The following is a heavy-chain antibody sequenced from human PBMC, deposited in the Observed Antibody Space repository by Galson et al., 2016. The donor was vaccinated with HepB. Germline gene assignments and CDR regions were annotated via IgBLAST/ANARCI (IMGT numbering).Heavy chain of an antibody. CDR1: GYTFTKYG. CDR3: ARDCHMTSCRFRL. D-gene: IGHD2-2*01. V-gene: IGHV1-18*01. J-gene: IGHJ4*02. Sequence: SVKVSCKASGYTFTKYGISWVRQAPGQGLEWMGWISAYNGDTYYGQQLQDRVTMTTDASTSTAYMELRSLRSDDTAIYYCARDCHMTSCRFRLWGQGTLVTVSS. CDR2: ISAYNGDT.